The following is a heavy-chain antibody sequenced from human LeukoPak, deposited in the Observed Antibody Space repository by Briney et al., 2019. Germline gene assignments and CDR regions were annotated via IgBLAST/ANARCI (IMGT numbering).Heavy chain of an antibody. V-gene: IGHV3-30*03. CDR3: AAGTAAAEYFQH. CDR2: ISYDGSNK. CDR1: GFTFSSYG. Sequence: GGSLRLSCAASGFTFSSYGMHWVRQAPGKGLEWVAVISYDGSNKYYADSVKGRFTISRDNSKNTLYLQMNSLRAEDTAVYYCAAGTAAAEYFQHWGQGTLVTVSS. D-gene: IGHD1-7*01. J-gene: IGHJ1*01.